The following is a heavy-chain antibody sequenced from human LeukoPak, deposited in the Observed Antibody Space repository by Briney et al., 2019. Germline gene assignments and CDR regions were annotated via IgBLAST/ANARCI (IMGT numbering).Heavy chain of an antibody. CDR2: ISSSSSYI. Sequence: GGSLRLSCAASGFTFSDYYMSWIRQAPGKGLEWVSSISSSSSYIYYADSVKGRFTISRDNAKNSLYLQMNSLRAEDTAVYYCARGMATIDGYYYYMDVWGKGTTVTVSS. V-gene: IGHV3-11*06. D-gene: IGHD5-24*01. J-gene: IGHJ6*03. CDR3: ARGMATIDGYYYYMDV. CDR1: GFTFSDYY.